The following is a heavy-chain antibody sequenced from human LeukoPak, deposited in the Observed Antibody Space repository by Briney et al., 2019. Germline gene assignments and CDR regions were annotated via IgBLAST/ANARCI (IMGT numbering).Heavy chain of an antibody. CDR1: GGTFSSYA. CDR3: ARARYCSGGSCYWTPYYYYGMDV. CDR2: IIPIFGTA. V-gene: IGHV1-69*06. Sequence: SVKVSCKASGGTFSSYAISWVRQAPGQGLEWMGGIIPIFGTANYAQKFQGGVTITADKSTSTAYMELSSLRSEDTAVYYCARARYCSGGSCYWTPYYYYGMDVWGKGTTVRLL. D-gene: IGHD2-15*01. J-gene: IGHJ6*04.